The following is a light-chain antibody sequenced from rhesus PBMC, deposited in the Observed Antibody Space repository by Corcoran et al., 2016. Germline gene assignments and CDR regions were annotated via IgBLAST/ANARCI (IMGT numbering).Light chain of an antibody. CDR3: QQYDTLPYN. CDR2: AAY. Sequence: DIQMTQSPSSLSASVGDTVTIVCHASQAISSWLAWYQLKPGKAPKTLIYAAYSLQSGVPSRFSGSGSGTDYTLTISSLQPEDFATYSCQQYDTLPYNFGQGTKVEIK. V-gene: IGKV1-19*01. J-gene: IGKJ2*01. CDR1: QAISSW.